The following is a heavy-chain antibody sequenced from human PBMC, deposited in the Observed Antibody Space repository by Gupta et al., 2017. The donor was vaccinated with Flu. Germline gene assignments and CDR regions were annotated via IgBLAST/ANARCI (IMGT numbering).Heavy chain of an antibody. CDR3: ARALSGSPNADY. V-gene: IGHV4-4*02. CDR1: GGSISSSNW. CDR2: IYPSGST. Sequence: QVQLQESGPGLVKPSGTLSLTCAVAGGSISSSNWWSCVRQTPGKGLEWIGAIYPSGSTNYNPPLKSRVTISVDKSKNQFSLKLSSVTAADTAVYYCARALSGSPNADYWGQGTLVTVSS. J-gene: IGHJ4*02. D-gene: IGHD1-26*01.